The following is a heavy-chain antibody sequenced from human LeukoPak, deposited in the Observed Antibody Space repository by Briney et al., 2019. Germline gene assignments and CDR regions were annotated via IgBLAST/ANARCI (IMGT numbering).Heavy chain of an antibody. CDR2: INHSGST. D-gene: IGHD3-10*01. CDR3: ARDSPYYGSGDA. Sequence: SETLSLTCTVSGYSISSGYYWGWIRQPPGKGLEWIGSINHSGSTYYNPSLKSRVTISVDTSKNQFSLKLSSVTAADTAVYYCARDSPYYGSGDAWGQGTLVTVSS. J-gene: IGHJ5*02. CDR1: GYSISSGYY. V-gene: IGHV4-38-2*02.